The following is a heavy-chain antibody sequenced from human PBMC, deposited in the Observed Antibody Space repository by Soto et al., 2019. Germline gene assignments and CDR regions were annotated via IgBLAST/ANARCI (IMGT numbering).Heavy chain of an antibody. CDR2: LKSVSDGGKA. CDR1: GFPINKAW. J-gene: IGHJ4*02. CDR3: TAMRWNFWSTD. D-gene: IGHD3-3*01. Sequence: VQLVDSGGGLVKPGGSLTLSCAVSGFPINKAWMGWVRQGPGKGLEWVGRLKSVSDGGKAEFTAPVKDRFTISRDDSKNMMYLHMNSLKAEDTAVYFCTAMRWNFWSTDWGQGTLVTVSS. V-gene: IGHV3-15*01.